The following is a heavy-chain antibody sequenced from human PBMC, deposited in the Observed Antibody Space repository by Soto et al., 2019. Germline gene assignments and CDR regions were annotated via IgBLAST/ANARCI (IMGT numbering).Heavy chain of an antibody. V-gene: IGHV4-39*01. CDR3: ARLLYDSRGYYYFDY. CDR1: DFTSGTVSCC. D-gene: IGHD3-22*01. J-gene: IGHJ4*02. CDR2: VYYSGRT. Sequence: ETKSVTYIVADFTSGTVSCCWIRNRQPPGKGLEWIGSVYYSGRTYDNPSLKSRVTLSVDRSKNQFSLKLPSVTAADTAVYYCARLLYDSRGYYYFDYWGQGTPVTGSS.